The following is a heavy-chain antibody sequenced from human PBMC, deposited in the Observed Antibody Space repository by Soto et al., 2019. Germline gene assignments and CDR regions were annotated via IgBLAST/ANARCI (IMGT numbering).Heavy chain of an antibody. Sequence: EVQLLESGGGLVQPGGSLRLSCAASGLTFGSYAMSWVRQAPGKGLEWVSAISGSGGTTYYADSVRGRFTISRDNSKNSLYLQMNSLRAEDTAVYYCAKMTSGSYGRNYGMDVWGQGTTVTVSS. J-gene: IGHJ6*02. D-gene: IGHD5-18*01. CDR1: GLTFGSYA. CDR3: AKMTSGSYGRNYGMDV. V-gene: IGHV3-23*01. CDR2: ISGSGGTT.